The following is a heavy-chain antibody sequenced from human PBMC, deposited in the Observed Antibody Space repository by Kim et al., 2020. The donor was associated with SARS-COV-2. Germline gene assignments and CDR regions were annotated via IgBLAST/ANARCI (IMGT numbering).Heavy chain of an antibody. V-gene: IGHV3-74*01. CDR2: INSDGSST. D-gene: IGHD3-3*01. CDR1: GFTFSSYW. CDR3: ASLPSIFGVVIIPDY. J-gene: IGHJ4*02. Sequence: GGSLRLSCAASGFTFSSYWMHWVRQAPGKGLVWVSRINSDGSSTSYADSVKGRFTISRDNAKNTLYLQMNSLRAEDTAVYYCASLPSIFGVVIIPDYWGQGTLVTVSS.